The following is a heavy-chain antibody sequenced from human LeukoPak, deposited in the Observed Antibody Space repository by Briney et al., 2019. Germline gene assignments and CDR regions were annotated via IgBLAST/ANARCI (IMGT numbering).Heavy chain of an antibody. CDR2: IYQRGST. D-gene: IGHD4-17*01. CDR3: ARGGHGDDGFDY. V-gene: IGHV4-34*01. J-gene: IGHJ4*02. CDR1: GGSLRGYY. Sequence: SETLSLTCAVYGGSLRGYYWSWIRQPAGKGLEWIGEIYQRGSTNYNPPLKSRVTISVDKYKNQFSLKLSSVTAADTAIYYCARGGHGDDGFDYWGQGTLVTVSS.